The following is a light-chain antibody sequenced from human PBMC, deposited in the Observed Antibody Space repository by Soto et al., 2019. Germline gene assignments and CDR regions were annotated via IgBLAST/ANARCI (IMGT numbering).Light chain of an antibody. CDR3: CSYAGSSNLV. J-gene: IGLJ3*02. V-gene: IGLV2-23*01. Sequence: QSVLTQPASVSGSPGQSITISCTGTNSNVGSYNLVSWYQQHPGKAPKLMVYEDTQRPSGVSSRFSGSKSGNTASLTISGLQAEDEADYYCCSYAGSSNLVFGGGTKLTVL. CDR2: EDT. CDR1: NSNVGSYNL.